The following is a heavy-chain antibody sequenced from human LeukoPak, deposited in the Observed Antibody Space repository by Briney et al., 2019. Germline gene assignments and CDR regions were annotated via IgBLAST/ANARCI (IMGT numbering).Heavy chain of an antibody. CDR1: GFTFTSYG. D-gene: IGHD3-3*01. V-gene: IGHV3-33*01. J-gene: IGHJ4*02. CDR3: ARTLQYDFIG. Sequence: GRSLRLSCAASGFTFTSYGMHWVLHPPGKGLHWVAVIWYDGSNKYYADSVKGRFTISRDNSKNTLYLQMTCLRAENTAVYYCARTLQYDFIGWGEGTLVTVSS. CDR2: IWYDGSNK.